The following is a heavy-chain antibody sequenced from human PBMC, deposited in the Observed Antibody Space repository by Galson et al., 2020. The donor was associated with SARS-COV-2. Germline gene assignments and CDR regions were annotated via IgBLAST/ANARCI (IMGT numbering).Heavy chain of an antibody. J-gene: IGHJ6*03. CDR2: ISWTGEST. D-gene: IGHD6-13*01. Sequence: GGSLRLSCAVSGFTFNDYGMTWVRQPPGKGLEWVSGISWTGESTGYTDSVKGRFIISRDNTKNSLYLQMNSLRPEDTAVYYCARGGYTSNWKGGYMGVWGKGTTVIVSS. V-gene: IGHV3-20*04. CDR1: GFTFNDYG. CDR3: ARGGYTSNWKGGYMGV.